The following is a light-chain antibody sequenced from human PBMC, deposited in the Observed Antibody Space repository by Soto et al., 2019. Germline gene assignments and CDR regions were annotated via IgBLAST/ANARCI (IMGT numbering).Light chain of an antibody. CDR2: GTS. J-gene: IGKJ3*01. CDR3: QQSGSSPPFI. Sequence: EIVLTQSPGTLSLSPGERATLSFSASQSVSNREIAWYQQIPGQAPRLLIFGTSNRATGIPDRFSGSGSGTDFTLSISRLEPEDFAVYYCQQSGSSPPFIFGPGTKVDIK. CDR1: QSVSNRE. V-gene: IGKV3-20*01.